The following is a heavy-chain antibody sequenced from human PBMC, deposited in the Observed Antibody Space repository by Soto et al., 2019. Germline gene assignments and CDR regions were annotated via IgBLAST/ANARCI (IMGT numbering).Heavy chain of an antibody. D-gene: IGHD3-22*01. V-gene: IGHV1-58*01. Sequence: SVKVSCKASGFTFTSSAVQWVRQARGQRLEWIGWIVVGSGKTTYEQKFQERVTITRDMSTSTAYMELSSLRSEDTAVFYCAADPDYYDSSGYYYAFDYWGQGTLVTVSS. J-gene: IGHJ4*02. CDR3: AADPDYYDSSGYYYAFDY. CDR2: IVVGSGKT. CDR1: GFTFTSSA.